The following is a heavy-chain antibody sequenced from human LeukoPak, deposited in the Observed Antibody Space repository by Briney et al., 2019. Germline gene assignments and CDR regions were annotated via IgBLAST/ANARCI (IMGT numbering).Heavy chain of an antibody. V-gene: IGHV4-4*07. CDR3: ASGSNYGDYPS. J-gene: IGHJ5*02. CDR2: IYTSGST. Sequence: SETLSLTCTVSGGSISSYYWSWIRQPAGKGLEWIGRIYTSGSTNYNPSLKSRVTMSVDTSKNQFSLKLSSVTAADTAVCYCASGSNYGDYPSWGQGTLVTVSS. D-gene: IGHD4-17*01. CDR1: GGSISSYY.